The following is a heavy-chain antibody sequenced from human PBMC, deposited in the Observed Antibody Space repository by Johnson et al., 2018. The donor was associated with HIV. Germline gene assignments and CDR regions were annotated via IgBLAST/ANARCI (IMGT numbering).Heavy chain of an antibody. CDR3: NTHKEYQQFWGSSGWYESGAFDI. CDR2: IKSKNDGGTT. CDR1: GSTFRNAW. Sequence: EVQLVESGGGLVKPGGSLRLSCAASGSTFRNAWMSWVRQAPGKGLEWVGRIKSKNDGGTTDYAAPVKGRFTISRDDSKNTLYLQMTSLKTEDTAVYYCNTHKEYQQFWGSSGWYESGAFDIWGQGTVVTVSS. J-gene: IGHJ3*02. D-gene: IGHD6-19*01. V-gene: IGHV3-15*01.